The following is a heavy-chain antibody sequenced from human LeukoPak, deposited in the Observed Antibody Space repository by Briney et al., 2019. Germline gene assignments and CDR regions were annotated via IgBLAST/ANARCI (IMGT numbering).Heavy chain of an antibody. D-gene: IGHD3-9*01. CDR1: GGSISSSSYY. Sequence: PSETLSLTCTVSGGSISSSSYYWGWIRQPPGKGLEWIGSIYYSGSTYYNPSLKSRVTISVDTSKNQFSLKLSSVTAAGTAVYYCARHPGYDILTGGTIDYWGQGTLVTVSS. CDR3: ARHPGYDILTGGTIDY. CDR2: IYYSGST. J-gene: IGHJ4*02. V-gene: IGHV4-39*01.